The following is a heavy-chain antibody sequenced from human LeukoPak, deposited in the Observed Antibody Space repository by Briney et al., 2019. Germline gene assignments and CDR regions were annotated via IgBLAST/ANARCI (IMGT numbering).Heavy chain of an antibody. CDR2: ISSSGSTI. CDR3: AKGAQYGDAIDY. CDR1: GFTFSSYE. Sequence: PGGSLRLSCAASGFTFSSYEMNWVRQAPGRGLEWVSYISSSGSTIYYADSVKGRFTISRDNAKNSLYLQMNSLRAEDMALYYCAKGAQYGDAIDYWGQGTLVTVSS. V-gene: IGHV3-48*03. J-gene: IGHJ4*02. D-gene: IGHD4-17*01.